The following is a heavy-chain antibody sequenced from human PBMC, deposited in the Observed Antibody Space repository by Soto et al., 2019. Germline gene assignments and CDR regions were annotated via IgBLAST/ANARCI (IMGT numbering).Heavy chain of an antibody. D-gene: IGHD3-10*01. CDR3: ARDEVSVEGFGELYYYYYMDV. CDR1: GFTFSSYE. CDR2: ISSSGSTI. J-gene: IGHJ6*03. Sequence: GGSLRLSCAASGFTFSSYEMNWVRQAPGKGLEWVSYISSSGSTIYYADSVKGRFTISRDNAKNSLYLQMNSLRAEDTAVYYCARDEVSVEGFGELYYYYYMDVWGKGTTVTVSS. V-gene: IGHV3-48*03.